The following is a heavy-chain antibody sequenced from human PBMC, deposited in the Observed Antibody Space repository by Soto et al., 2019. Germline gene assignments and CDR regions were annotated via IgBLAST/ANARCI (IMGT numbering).Heavy chain of an antibody. Sequence: QVQLVESGGGVVQPGRSLRLSCAASGFTFSSYGMHWVRQAPGKGLEWVVVIWYDGSNKYYADSVKGRFTISRDNSKNTLYLQMNSLRAEDTAVYYCARDSVEMPCWGQGTLVTVSS. CDR1: GFTFSSYG. D-gene: IGHD2-15*01. V-gene: IGHV3-33*01. CDR3: ARDSVEMPC. CDR2: IWYDGSNK. J-gene: IGHJ4*02.